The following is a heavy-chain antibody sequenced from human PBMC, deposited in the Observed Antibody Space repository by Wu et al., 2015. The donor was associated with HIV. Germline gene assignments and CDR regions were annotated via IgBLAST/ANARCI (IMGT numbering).Heavy chain of an antibody. J-gene: IGHJ3*02. V-gene: IGHV1-46*01. Sequence: QVQLVQSGAEMKKPGASVNISCKASGYTFTAYYIHWVRQAPGQGLEWMGLINPDSGNTMYAQKFQGRVTLTRDTSTSTVYMELRSLQFEDEAVYYCARGGLRVWDLPRGDAFVYLGPRDTGHRLF. D-gene: IGHD1-26*01. CDR2: INPDSGNT. CDR3: ARGGLRVWDLPRGDAFVY. CDR1: GYTFTAYY.